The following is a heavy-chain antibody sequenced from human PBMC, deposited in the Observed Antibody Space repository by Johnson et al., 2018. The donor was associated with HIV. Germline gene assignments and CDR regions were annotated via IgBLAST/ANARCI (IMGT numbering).Heavy chain of an antibody. CDR3: ARDRAYSSSWEGAFDS. V-gene: IGHV3-30*04. J-gene: IGHJ3*02. D-gene: IGHD6-13*01. CDR2: ISYDGRDK. Sequence: QVLLVESGGGVVQPGRSLRLSCVASGFSFSSYAMHWVRQTPGKGLEWVTLISYDGRDKFYADSAKGRFSISRDNSKNTLYLQMNTLRVEDTAVYYCARDRAYSSSWEGAFDSWGQGTMVTVSS. CDR1: GFSFSSYA.